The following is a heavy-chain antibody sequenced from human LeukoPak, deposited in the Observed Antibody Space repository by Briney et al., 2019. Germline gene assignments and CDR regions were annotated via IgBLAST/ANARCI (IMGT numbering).Heavy chain of an antibody. Sequence: ASVKVSCKVSGYTLTQLSMHWVRQAPGKGLEWMGGFHPEDGEKIYPQKLQGRVTMTEDTSTDTAYMELSSLRSEDTAVYYCATAPLGIAVAGNYYGMDVWGKGTTVTVSS. CDR1: GYTLTQLS. V-gene: IGHV1-24*01. D-gene: IGHD6-19*01. CDR2: FHPEDGEK. CDR3: ATAPLGIAVAGNYYGMDV. J-gene: IGHJ6*04.